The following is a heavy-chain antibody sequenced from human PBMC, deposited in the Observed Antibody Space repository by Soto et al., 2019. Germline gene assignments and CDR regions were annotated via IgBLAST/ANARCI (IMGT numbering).Heavy chain of an antibody. CDR3: ATVATTSYNRFDP. J-gene: IGHJ5*02. Sequence: EVQLVESGGGLVQPGMSLRLSCAASGFTFSTYWMHWVRQAPGKGLVWVSRINSAGTITSYADSVKGRFTVSRDNAKNTLYLQINSLTADDTAVYYCATVATTSYNRFDPWGQGTLVTVSS. CDR2: INSAGTIT. CDR1: GFTFSTYW. V-gene: IGHV3-74*01. D-gene: IGHD5-12*01.